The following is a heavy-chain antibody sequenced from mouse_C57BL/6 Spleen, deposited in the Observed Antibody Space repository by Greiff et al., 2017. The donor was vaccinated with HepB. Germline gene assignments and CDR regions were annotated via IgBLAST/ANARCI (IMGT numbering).Heavy chain of an antibody. J-gene: IGHJ3*01. CDR1: GFTFSDYG. CDR3: ARGAYYYGSSPWFAY. V-gene: IGHV5-17*01. Sequence: EVKLMESGGGLVKPGGSLKLSCAASGFTFSDYGMHWVRQAPEKGLEWVAYISSGSSTIYYADTVKGRFTISRDNAKNTLFLQMTSLRSEDTAMYYCARGAYYYGSSPWFAYWGQGTLVTVSA. D-gene: IGHD1-1*01. CDR2: ISSGSSTI.